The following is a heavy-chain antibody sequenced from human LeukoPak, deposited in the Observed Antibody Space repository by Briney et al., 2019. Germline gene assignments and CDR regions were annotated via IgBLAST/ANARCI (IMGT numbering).Heavy chain of an antibody. Sequence: ASVNVSCKASGYTFTSYYMHWVRQAPGQGLEWMGIINPSGGSTSYAQKFQGRVTMTRDTSTSTVYMELSSLRSEDTAVYYCARDFGWELRDYYYGMDVWGQGTRSPSP. D-gene: IGHD1-26*01. CDR1: GYTFTSYY. CDR2: INPSGGST. CDR3: ARDFGWELRDYYYGMDV. J-gene: IGHJ6*02. V-gene: IGHV1-46*01.